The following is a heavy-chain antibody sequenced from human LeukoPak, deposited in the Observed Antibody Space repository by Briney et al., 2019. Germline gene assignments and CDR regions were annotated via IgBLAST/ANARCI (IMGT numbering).Heavy chain of an antibody. CDR2: IYSGGST. D-gene: IGHD2-21*01. CDR1: EFSVGSNY. J-gene: IGHJ4*02. Sequence: GGSLRLSCAASEFSVGSNYMTWVRQAPGKGLEWVSLIYSGGSTYYADSVRGRFTISRDNSKNTLYLQMNSLRAEDAAVYFCAKAPVTSCRGAYCYPFDSWGQGTLVTVSS. V-gene: IGHV3-53*01. CDR3: AKAPVTSCRGAYCYPFDS.